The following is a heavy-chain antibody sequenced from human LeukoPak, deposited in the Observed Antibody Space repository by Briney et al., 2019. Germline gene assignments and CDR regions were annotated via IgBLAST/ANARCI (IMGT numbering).Heavy chain of an antibody. CDR3: VRIDYSNAFDI. D-gene: IGHD4-11*01. V-gene: IGHV1-8*01. J-gene: IGHJ3*02. CDR1: GYIFTSYD. Sequence: ASVKVSCKASGYIFTSYDIHWVRQATGQGLEWMGRMNPNRGDTGSAQKLQGRVTISGDTSISTAYMELSSLRSEDTAVYYCVRIDYSNAFDIWGQGTMVTVSS. CDR2: MNPNRGDT.